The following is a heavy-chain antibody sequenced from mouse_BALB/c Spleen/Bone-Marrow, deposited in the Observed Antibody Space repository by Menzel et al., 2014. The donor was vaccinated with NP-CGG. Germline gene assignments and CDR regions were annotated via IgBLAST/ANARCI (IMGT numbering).Heavy chain of an antibody. D-gene: IGHD1-1*01. J-gene: IGHJ3*01. CDR2: IDPANGNT. CDR3: AMYYYGSSLFAY. CDR1: GFNIKDTY. Sequence: EVQLQQSGAELVKPGASVKLSCTASGFNIKDTYMHWVKPRPEQGLEWIGRIDPANGNTKYDPKFQGKATITADTSSNTAYLQLSSLTSEDTAVYYGAMYYYGSSLFAYWGQGTLVTVSA. V-gene: IGHV14-3*02.